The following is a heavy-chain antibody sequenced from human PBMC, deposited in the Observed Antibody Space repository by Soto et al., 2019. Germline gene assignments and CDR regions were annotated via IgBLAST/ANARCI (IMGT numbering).Heavy chain of an antibody. Sequence: SQTLSLTCAISGDSVSGNSAAWNWIRQSPSRGLEWLGRTYYRSKWYNDYSVSVKSRITVTPDTSKNQFSLHLKSVTPEDTVVYYCAREFLNYESSASYIDYRGQGVLVTVYS. CDR2: TYYRSKWYN. CDR3: AREFLNYESSASYIDY. CDR1: GDSVSGNSAA. V-gene: IGHV6-1*01. D-gene: IGHD3-16*01. J-gene: IGHJ4*03.